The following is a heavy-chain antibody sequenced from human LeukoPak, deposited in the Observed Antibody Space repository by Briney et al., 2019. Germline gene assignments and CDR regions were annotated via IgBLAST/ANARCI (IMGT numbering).Heavy chain of an antibody. D-gene: IGHD5-18*01. CDR3: ARGGGYSYGSFDY. CDR1: GFTFSTFA. J-gene: IGHJ4*02. Sequence: GGSLRLSCAASGFTFSTFAMIWVRQPPGKGLEWVSSINRDGSSTSYADSVKGRFTISRDNAKNTLYLQMNSLRAEDTAVYYCARGGGYSYGSFDYWGQGTLVTVSS. V-gene: IGHV3-74*01. CDR2: INRDGSST.